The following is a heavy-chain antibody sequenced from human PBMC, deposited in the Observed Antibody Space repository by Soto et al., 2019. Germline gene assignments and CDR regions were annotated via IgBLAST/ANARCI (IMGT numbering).Heavy chain of an antibody. Sequence: TLSLTCTVSGGSVNNGGYYWSWIRRPPGKGLEWIGYVYYSGSTEYSPSLKSRVTISLDTSKNQFPLKLNSVTAADTAVYYCARKSEIKDGYNGGAYYFDYWGQGTRVTVSS. V-gene: IGHV4-61*08. CDR1: GGSVNNGGYY. CDR3: ARKSEIKDGYNGGAYYFDY. CDR2: VYYSGST. D-gene: IGHD5-12*01. J-gene: IGHJ4*02.